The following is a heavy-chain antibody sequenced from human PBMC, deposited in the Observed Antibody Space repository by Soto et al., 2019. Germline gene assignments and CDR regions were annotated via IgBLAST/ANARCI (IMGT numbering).Heavy chain of an antibody. Sequence: PSETLSLTCTVSGGSISSGGYYWSWIRQHPGKGLEWIGYIYYSGSTYYNPSLKSRVTISVDTSKNQFSLKLSSVTAADTAVYYCARVGSNYYDSSPLFDDWGQGTLVTVSS. D-gene: IGHD3-22*01. CDR2: IYYSGST. CDR1: GGSISSGGYY. CDR3: ARVGSNYYDSSPLFDD. V-gene: IGHV4-31*03. J-gene: IGHJ4*02.